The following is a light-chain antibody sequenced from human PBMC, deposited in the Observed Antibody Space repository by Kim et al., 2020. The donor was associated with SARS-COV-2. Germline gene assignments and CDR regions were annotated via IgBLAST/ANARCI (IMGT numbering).Light chain of an antibody. CDR1: NIGSKS. CDR2: YDS. J-gene: IGLJ1*01. Sequence: GKTARITCGGNNIGSKSEHWYQQKPGQAPVLVIYYDSDRPSGIPERFSGSNSGNTATLTISRVEAGDEADYYCQVWDSSSDHPYVFGTGTKVTVL. V-gene: IGLV3-21*04. CDR3: QVWDSSSDHPYV.